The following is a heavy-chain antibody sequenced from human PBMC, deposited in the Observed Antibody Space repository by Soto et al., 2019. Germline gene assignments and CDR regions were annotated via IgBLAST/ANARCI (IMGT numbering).Heavy chain of an antibody. Sequence: QVQLVQSGAEVKKPGSSVKVSCKASGGTFSSYTISWVRQAPGQGLEWMGRIIPILGIANYAQKFQGRVTMTADKSTSTAYMELSSLRSEDTAVYYCARDAGRCSSTSCPLDYWGQGTLVTVSS. J-gene: IGHJ4*02. V-gene: IGHV1-69*08. CDR3: ARDAGRCSSTSCPLDY. CDR1: GGTFSSYT. D-gene: IGHD2-2*01. CDR2: IIPILGIA.